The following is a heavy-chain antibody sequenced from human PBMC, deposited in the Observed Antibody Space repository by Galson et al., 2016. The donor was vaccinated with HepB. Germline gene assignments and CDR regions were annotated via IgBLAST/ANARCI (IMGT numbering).Heavy chain of an antibody. CDR1: GFTFSGYW. V-gene: IGHV3-7*01. D-gene: IGHD6-25*01. CDR2: IKQDGSEK. J-gene: IGHJ4*02. CDR3: ASAPAATKSDD. Sequence: SLRLSCAASGFTFSGYWMTWVRQAPGKGLEWVANIKQDGSEKNYVDSVKGRFTISRDNAQNLVYLQMNSLRAEDTAMYYCASAPAATKSDDGGQGTLVTASP.